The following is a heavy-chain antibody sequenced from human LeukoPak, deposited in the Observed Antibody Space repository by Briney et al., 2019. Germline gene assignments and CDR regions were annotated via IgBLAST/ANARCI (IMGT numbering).Heavy chain of an antibody. CDR3: ARDYYGDYAMFYYYYYMDV. CDR1: GYTFTGYY. D-gene: IGHD4-17*01. V-gene: IGHV1-2*06. J-gene: IGHJ6*03. Sequence: GASVKVSCKASGYTFTGYYMHWVRQAPGQGLEWMGRINPNSGGTNYAQKFQGRVTMTRDTSISTVYMELSRLRSDDTAVYYCARDYYGDYAMFYYYYYMDVWGKGTTVTVSS. CDR2: INPNSGGT.